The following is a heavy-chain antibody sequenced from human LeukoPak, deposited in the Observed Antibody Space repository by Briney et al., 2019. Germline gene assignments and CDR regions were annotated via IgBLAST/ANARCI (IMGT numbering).Heavy chain of an antibody. Sequence: ASVTVSCKASGYTFTSYGISWVRQAPGQGLEWMGWISGYNGNTIYAQKLQGRVSMTTDTSTSTAYMDLRSLRSDDTAVYYCARDYCDNPTCHTREFDHWGQGTLVTVSS. CDR3: ARDYCDNPTCHTREFDH. CDR1: GYTFTSYG. V-gene: IGHV1-18*01. J-gene: IGHJ4*02. D-gene: IGHD3-22*01. CDR2: ISGYNGNT.